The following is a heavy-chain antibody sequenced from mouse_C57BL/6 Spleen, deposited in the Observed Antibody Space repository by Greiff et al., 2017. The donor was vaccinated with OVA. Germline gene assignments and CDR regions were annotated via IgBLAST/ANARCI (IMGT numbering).Heavy chain of an antibody. J-gene: IGHJ2*01. CDR1: GYAFSSYW. CDR2: IYPGDGDT. CDR3: ARRAAYYFDY. Sequence: QVHVKQSGAELVKPGASVKISCKASGYAFSSYWMNWVKQRPGKGLEWIGQIYPGDGDTNYNGKFKGKATLTADKSSSTAYMQLSSLTSEDSAVYFCARRAAYYFDYWGQGTTLTVSS. V-gene: IGHV1-80*01. D-gene: IGHD3-3*01.